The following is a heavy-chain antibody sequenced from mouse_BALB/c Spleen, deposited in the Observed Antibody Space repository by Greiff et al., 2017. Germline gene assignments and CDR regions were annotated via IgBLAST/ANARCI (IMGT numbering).Heavy chain of an antibody. D-gene: IGHD2-4*01. V-gene: IGHV5-17*02. CDR2: ISSGSSTI. J-gene: IGHJ3*01. Sequence: EVKLVESGGGLVQPGGSRKLSCAASGFTFSSFGMHWVRQAPEKGLEWVAYISSGSSTIYYADTVKGRFTISRDNPKNTLFLQMTSLRSEDTAMYYCARDYYDYDDFAYWGQGTLVTVSA. CDR3: ARDYYDYDDFAY. CDR1: GFTFSSFG.